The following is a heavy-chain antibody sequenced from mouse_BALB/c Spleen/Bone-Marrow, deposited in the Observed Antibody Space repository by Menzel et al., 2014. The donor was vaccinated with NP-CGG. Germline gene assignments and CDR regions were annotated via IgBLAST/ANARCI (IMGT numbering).Heavy chain of an antibody. CDR2: INYSGST. D-gene: IGHD2-1*01. CDR1: GDSITNGY. V-gene: IGHV3-8*02. J-gene: IGHJ3*01. Sequence: EVQLVESGPSLVKPSQTLSLTCSVTGDSITNGYWNWIRKFPGNKLEYMGYINYSGSTYYNPSLKSRISITRDTSKNQFFLQLNSATTEDTATYYCVRSGYYGSYPASYWGQGTLVTVSA. CDR3: VRSGYYGSYPASY.